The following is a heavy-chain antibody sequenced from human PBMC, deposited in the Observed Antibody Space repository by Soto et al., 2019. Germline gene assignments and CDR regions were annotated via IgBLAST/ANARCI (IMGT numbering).Heavy chain of an antibody. V-gene: IGHV1-2*02. CDR1: GDTFSGYF. CDR2: VNPNTGGT. Sequence: QVHLVQSGAEVQKSGASVKVSCKASGDTFSGYFFLWVRQAPGQGLEWVGSVNPNTGGTYYAQKYRGRVTMTWSASISTAYMDLWKLRSDDTAVYYCAQGNSRITGAWGQGTLVTVSS. J-gene: IGHJ5*02. D-gene: IGHD1-7*01. CDR3: AQGNSRITGA.